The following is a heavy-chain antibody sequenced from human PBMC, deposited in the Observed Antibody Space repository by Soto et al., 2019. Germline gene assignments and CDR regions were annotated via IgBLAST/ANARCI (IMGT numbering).Heavy chain of an antibody. Sequence: GGSLRLSCAASGFTFSSYAMSWVRQAPGKGLEWVSAISGSGGSTYYADSVKGRFTISRDNSKNTLYLQMNSLRAEDTAVYYCAHPQGYYDFWSGYYTPDYYYYMDVWGKGTTVTVSS. CDR3: AHPQGYYDFWSGYYTPDYYYYMDV. J-gene: IGHJ6*03. V-gene: IGHV3-23*01. CDR2: ISGSGGST. D-gene: IGHD3-3*01. CDR1: GFTFSSYA.